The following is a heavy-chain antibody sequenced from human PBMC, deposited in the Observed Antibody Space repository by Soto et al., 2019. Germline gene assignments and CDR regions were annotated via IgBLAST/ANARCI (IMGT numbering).Heavy chain of an antibody. J-gene: IGHJ4*02. CDR1: GYTFTSYG. D-gene: IGHD6-19*01. CDR3: ARGSPANLPIAVAGHCFDY. Sequence: GASVKVSCKASGYTFTSYGISWVRQAPGQGLEWMGWISAYNGNTNYAQKLQGRVTMTTDTSTSTAYMELRSLRSDDTAVYYCARGSPANLPIAVAGHCFDYWGQGTLVTVSS. V-gene: IGHV1-18*01. CDR2: ISAYNGNT.